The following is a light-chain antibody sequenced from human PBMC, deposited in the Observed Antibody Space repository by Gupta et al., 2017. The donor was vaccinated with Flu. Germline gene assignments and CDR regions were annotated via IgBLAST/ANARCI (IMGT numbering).Light chain of an antibody. V-gene: IGKV1-39*01. CDR1: QSISSY. J-gene: IGKJ3*01. CDR2: AAS. Sequence: SSLSAAVGDRITITCRTSQSISSYLNWYQQKPGKAPKILIYAASSLQSGVPSRFSGSGSGTDFTLTISSLQPEDFATYYCQQSYSTPVFTFGPGTKVDIK. CDR3: QQSYSTPVFT.